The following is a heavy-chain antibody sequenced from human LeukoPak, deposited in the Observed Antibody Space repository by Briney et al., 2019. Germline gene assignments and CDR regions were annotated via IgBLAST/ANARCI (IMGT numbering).Heavy chain of an antibody. CDR2: IYHSGST. J-gene: IGHJ3*02. Sequence: SGTLSLTCAVSGGSISSSNWWSWVRQPPGKGLEWIGEIYHSGSTNYNPSLKSRVTISVDKSKNQFSLKLSSVTAADTAVYYCARYYLGYCSSTSCLTPSDAFDIWGQGTMVTVSS. V-gene: IGHV4-4*02. CDR1: GGSISSSNW. CDR3: ARYYLGYCSSTSCLTPSDAFDI. D-gene: IGHD2-2*01.